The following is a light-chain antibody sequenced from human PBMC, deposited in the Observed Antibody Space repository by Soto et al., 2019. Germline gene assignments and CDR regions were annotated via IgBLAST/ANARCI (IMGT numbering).Light chain of an antibody. Sequence: QSVLTQPPSASGSPGQSVTISCTGTSSDVGGYNSVSWYQQHPGKAPKLMIYEVNKRPSGVPDRFSASKSDSTASLTVAGLHAEEEAHYYCRSYAGSKNLVFGGGTKLTVL. V-gene: IGLV2-8*01. CDR3: RSYAGSKNLV. CDR2: EVN. J-gene: IGLJ2*01. CDR1: SSDVGGYNS.